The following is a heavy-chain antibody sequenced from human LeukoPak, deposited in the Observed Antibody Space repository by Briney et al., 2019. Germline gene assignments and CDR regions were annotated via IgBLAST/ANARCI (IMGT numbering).Heavy chain of an antibody. CDR1: GGSISSYY. CDR2: IYYSGST. Sequence: PSETLSLTCTVSGGSISSYYWSWIRQSPGKGLEWIGYIYYSGSTSYSPSLKSRVTISVDTSKNQFSLKLSSVTAADTAVYFCARGPLWFGELLYYFDYWGQGTLVTVFS. V-gene: IGHV4-59*01. J-gene: IGHJ4*02. D-gene: IGHD3-10*01. CDR3: ARGPLWFGELLYYFDY.